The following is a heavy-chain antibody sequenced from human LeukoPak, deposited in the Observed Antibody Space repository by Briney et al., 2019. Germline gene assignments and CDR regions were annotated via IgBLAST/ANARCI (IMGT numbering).Heavy chain of an antibody. CDR3: ASGSFSPLGYCSSTSCYRYNWFDP. V-gene: IGHV1-69*05. Sequence: ASVKVSCKASGGTFSSYAISWVRQAPGQGLEWMGGIIPIFGTANYARKFQGRVTITTDESTSTAYMELSSLRSEDTAVYYCASGSFSPLGYCSSTSCYRYNWFDPWGQGTLVTVSS. J-gene: IGHJ5*02. CDR1: GGTFSSYA. D-gene: IGHD2-2*01. CDR2: IIPIFGTA.